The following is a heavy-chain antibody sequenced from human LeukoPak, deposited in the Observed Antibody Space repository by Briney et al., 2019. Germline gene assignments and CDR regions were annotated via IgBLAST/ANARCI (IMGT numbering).Heavy chain of an antibody. J-gene: IGHJ4*02. D-gene: IGHD3-16*02. V-gene: IGHV4-34*01. CDR3: ARRGQAGYLH. CDR1: GGSFSGYY. CDR2: INHSGST. Sequence: SETLSLTCAVYGGSFSGYYWSWIRQPPGKGLEWIGEINHSGSTNYNPSLKSRVTISVDTSKNQFSLNLYSVTAADTAVYYCARRGQAGYLHWGQGTLVTVSS.